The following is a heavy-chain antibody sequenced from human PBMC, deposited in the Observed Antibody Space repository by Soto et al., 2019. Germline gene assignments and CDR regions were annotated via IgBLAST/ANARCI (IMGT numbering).Heavy chain of an antibody. CDR1: GGTFSSYA. Sequence: SVKVSCKASGGTFSSYAISWVRQAPGQGLEWMGGIIPIFGTANYAQKFQGRVTITADESTSTAYMELSSLRSEDTAVYYCASTLSSSSSRLVLNYYGMDVWGQGTTVTVSS. CDR2: IIPIFGTA. J-gene: IGHJ6*02. V-gene: IGHV1-69*13. CDR3: ASTLSSSSSRLVLNYYGMDV. D-gene: IGHD6-6*01.